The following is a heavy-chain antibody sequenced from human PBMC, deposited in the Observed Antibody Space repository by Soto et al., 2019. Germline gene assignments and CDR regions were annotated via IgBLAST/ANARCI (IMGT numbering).Heavy chain of an antibody. V-gene: IGHV3-23*01. CDR3: AKDPNGDYVGAFDI. CDR2: ITASGGKT. J-gene: IGHJ3*02. D-gene: IGHD4-17*01. Sequence: EVQRLESGGGLVQPGGSLRLSCAASGFSLRSYAMSWVRQAPGKGPEWVSGITASGGKTYYADSVKGQFTISRDNSKNTLYLQMNSLRAEDTAVYFCAKDPNGDYVGAFDIWGQGTMVTVSS. CDR1: GFSLRSYA.